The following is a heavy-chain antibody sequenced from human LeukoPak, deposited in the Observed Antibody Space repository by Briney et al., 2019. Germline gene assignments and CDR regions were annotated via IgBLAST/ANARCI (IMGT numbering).Heavy chain of an antibody. J-gene: IGHJ6*02. CDR2: IYSGVST. CDR1: GFTVSSNY. V-gene: IGHV3-53*01. CDR3: ASQDYYYGMDV. Sequence: PGGSLRLSCAASGFTVSSNYMSWVRQAPGKGLEWVSVIYSGVSTYYADSVKGRFTISRDNAKNSLYLQMNSLRAEDTAVYYCASQDYYYGMDVWGQGTTVTVSS.